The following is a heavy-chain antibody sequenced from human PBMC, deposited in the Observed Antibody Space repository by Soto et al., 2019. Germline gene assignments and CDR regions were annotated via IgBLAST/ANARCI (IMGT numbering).Heavy chain of an antibody. J-gene: IGHJ3*02. V-gene: IGHV3-30*04. CDR2: ISYDGSNK. Sequence: GGSLRLSCAASGFTFSSYAMHWVRQAPGKGLGWVAVISYDGSNKYYADSVKGRFTNSRDNSKKTLYLLMNSLRDLDSAVYYCVISGSTFGSESYYAFDIWGQGTMVTVSS. D-gene: IGHD3-10*01. CDR1: GFTFSSYA. CDR3: VISGSTFGSESYYAFDI.